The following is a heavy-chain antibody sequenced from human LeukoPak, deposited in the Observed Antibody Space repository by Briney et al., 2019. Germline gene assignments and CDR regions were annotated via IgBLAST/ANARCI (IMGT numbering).Heavy chain of an antibody. CDR1: GFTFNSDA. J-gene: IGHJ4*02. V-gene: IGHV3-48*01. CDR3: ARGTDGYTMDDY. CDR2: ISSSSSIK. Sequence: PGGSLRLSCAASGFTFNSDAMNWVRQAPGKGLEWVSYISSSSSIKYYADSVKGRFTISRDNSKNTLYLQMNSLRAEDTAVYYCARGTDGYTMDDYWGQGTLVTVSS. D-gene: IGHD3-10*01.